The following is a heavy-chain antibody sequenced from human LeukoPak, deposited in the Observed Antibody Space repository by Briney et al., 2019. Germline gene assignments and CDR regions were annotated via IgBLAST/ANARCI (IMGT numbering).Heavy chain of an antibody. J-gene: IGHJ4*02. CDR3: ARGGTTTVSY. CDR1: GFTVTSNY. Sequence: GGSLRLSCAVSGFTVTSNYMTWVRQAPGKGLEWVANIKEDGSQKYYVDSVKGRITISRDNAKNSLYLQMNSLRAEDTAVYYCARGGTTTVSYWGQGTLVTVSS. CDR2: IKEDGSQK. D-gene: IGHD4-17*01. V-gene: IGHV3-7*04.